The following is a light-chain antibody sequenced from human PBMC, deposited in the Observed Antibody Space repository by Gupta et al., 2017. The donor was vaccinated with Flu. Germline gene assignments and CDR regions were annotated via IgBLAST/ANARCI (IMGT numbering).Light chain of an antibody. CDR1: SSDIGGDED. CDR2: EVN. V-gene: IGLV2-14*01. Sequence: ITCTGTSSDIGGDEDVSWYQQRPDKAPKLVIFEVNNRLTVVSNRCSGSKSGSTAALTISELQPEDEADYYCSALRTDSGADVVFGGGTKLTVL. CDR3: SALRTDSGADVV. J-gene: IGLJ2*01.